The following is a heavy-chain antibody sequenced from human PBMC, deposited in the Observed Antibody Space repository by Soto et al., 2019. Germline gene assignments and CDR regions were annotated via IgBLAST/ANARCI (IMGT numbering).Heavy chain of an antibody. CDR1: GYTFTSYG. D-gene: IGHD2-2*01. J-gene: IGHJ5*02. CDR3: ARGAVEDIAVVPAAMRYNWFDP. V-gene: IGHV1-18*01. Sequence: GASVKVSCKASGYTFTSYGISWVRQAPGQGLEWMGWISAYNGNTNYAQKLQGRVTMTTDTSTSTAYMELRSLRSDDTAVYYCARGAVEDIAVVPAAMRYNWFDPWGQGTLVTVSS. CDR2: ISAYNGNT.